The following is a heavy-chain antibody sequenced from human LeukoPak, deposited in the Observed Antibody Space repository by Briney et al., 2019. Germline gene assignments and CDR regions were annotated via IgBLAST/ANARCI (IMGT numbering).Heavy chain of an antibody. CDR2: IYHSGST. CDR1: GYSISSGYY. J-gene: IGHJ6*03. Sequence: PSDTLSLTCGVSGYSISSGYYRGWIRQPPGKGLEWIGSIYHSGSTYYNPALKSRVTISVDTSKNQFSLKLGSVAAADTAVYYCARYGSGTYSYYYYYMDVWGKGTTVTVSS. D-gene: IGHD3-10*01. V-gene: IGHV4-38-2*01. CDR3: ARYGSGTYSYYYYYMDV.